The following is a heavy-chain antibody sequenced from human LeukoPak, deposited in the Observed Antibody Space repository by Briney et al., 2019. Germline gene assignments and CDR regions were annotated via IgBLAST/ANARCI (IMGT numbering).Heavy chain of an antibody. CDR2: IYHSGST. V-gene: IGHV4-34*01. Sequence: TSSETLSLTCAVYGGSFSGYYWSWIRQPPGKGLEWIGYIYHSGSTYYNPSLKSRVTISVDRSKNQFSLKLSSVTAADTAVYYCARAYYDSSGGDWFDPWGQGTLVTVSS. D-gene: IGHD3-22*01. CDR1: GGSFSGYY. CDR3: ARAYYDSSGGDWFDP. J-gene: IGHJ5*02.